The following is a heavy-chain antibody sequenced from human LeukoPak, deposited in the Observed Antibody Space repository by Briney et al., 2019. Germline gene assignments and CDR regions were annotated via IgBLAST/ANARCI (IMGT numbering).Heavy chain of an antibody. V-gene: IGHV1-24*01. CDR2: FDPEDGET. CDR1: GYTLTELS. Sequence: ASVKVSCKVSGYTLTELSMHWVRQAPGKGLEWMGGFDPEDGETIYAQKFQGRVTMTEDTSTDTAYMELSSLRSEDTAVYHCATDRCRRSSSCHDSYNWFDPWGQGTLVTVSS. J-gene: IGHJ5*02. CDR3: ATDRCRRSSSCHDSYNWFDP. D-gene: IGHD6-13*01.